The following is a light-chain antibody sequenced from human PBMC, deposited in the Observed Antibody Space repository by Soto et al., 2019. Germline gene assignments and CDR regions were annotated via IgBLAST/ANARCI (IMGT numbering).Light chain of an antibody. J-gene: IGLJ1*01. CDR1: SSNIGAGYD. CDR2: VNI. CDR3: QSYDSTLSARYV. V-gene: IGLV1-40*01. Sequence: QSVLTQPPSVSGAPGQRVTISCTGSSSNIGAGYDVHWYQQRPGTAPKLLTFVNINRPSGVPDRFSGSKSGTSASLAITGLQAEDEGDYYCQSYDSTLSARYVFGTGTKVTVL.